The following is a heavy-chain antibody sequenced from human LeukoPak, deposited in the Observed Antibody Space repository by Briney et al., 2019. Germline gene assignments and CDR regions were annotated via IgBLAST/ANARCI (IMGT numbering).Heavy chain of an antibody. CDR2: IYYSGST. CDR1: GGSISSSSYY. V-gene: IGHV4-39*07. D-gene: IGHD3-10*01. J-gene: IGHJ4*02. Sequence: PSETLSLTCTVSGGSISSSSYYWGWIRQPPGKGLEWIGSIYYSGSTYYNPSLKSRVTISVDTSKNQFSLKLSSVTAADTAVYYCAHYSGSYYSPFDYWGQGTLVTVSS. CDR3: AHYSGSYYSPFDY.